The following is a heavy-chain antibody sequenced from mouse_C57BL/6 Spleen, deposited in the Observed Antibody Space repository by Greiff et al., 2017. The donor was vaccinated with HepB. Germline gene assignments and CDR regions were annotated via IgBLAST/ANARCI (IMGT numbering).Heavy chain of an antibody. V-gene: IGHV1-18*01. CDR2: INPNNGGT. D-gene: IGHD1-1*01. CDR1: GYTFTDYN. Sequence: VQLQQSGPELVKPGASVKIPCKASGYTFTDYNMDWVKQSHGKSLEWIGDINPNNGGTIYNQKFKGKATLTVDKSSSTAYMELRSLTSEDTAVYYCARDPLYYDYAMDYWGQGTSVTVSS. J-gene: IGHJ4*01. CDR3: ARDPLYYDYAMDY.